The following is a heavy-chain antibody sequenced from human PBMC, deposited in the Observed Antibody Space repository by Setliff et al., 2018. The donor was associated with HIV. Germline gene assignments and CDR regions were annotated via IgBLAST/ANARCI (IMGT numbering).Heavy chain of an antibody. J-gene: IGHJ4*02. CDR2: IYTRGSV. CDR1: GDFISSGNFH. V-gene: IGHV4-61*02. Sequence: PSETLSLTCTVSGDFISSGNFHWNWIRQPAGKGPEWIGLIYTRGSVSYNPSLMSRVTISLDTSKNQLSLKLSSVTAADTAVYYCATQSRNYYGSGSYSYWGQGTLVTVSS. D-gene: IGHD3-10*01. CDR3: ATQSRNYYGSGSYSY.